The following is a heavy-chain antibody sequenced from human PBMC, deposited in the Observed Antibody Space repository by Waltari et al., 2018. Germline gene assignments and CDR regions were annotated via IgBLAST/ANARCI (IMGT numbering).Heavy chain of an antibody. V-gene: IGHV3-30-3*01. Sequence: QVQLVESGGGVVQPGRSLRLSCAASGFTFSSYAMPWVRQAPGKGLEWVAVISYDGSNKYYADSVKGRFTISRDNSKNTLYLQMNSLRAEDTAVYYCARDRAVAGGYSINYWGQGTLVTVSS. CDR1: GFTFSSYA. CDR2: ISYDGSNK. CDR3: ARDRAVAGGYSINY. D-gene: IGHD6-19*01. J-gene: IGHJ4*02.